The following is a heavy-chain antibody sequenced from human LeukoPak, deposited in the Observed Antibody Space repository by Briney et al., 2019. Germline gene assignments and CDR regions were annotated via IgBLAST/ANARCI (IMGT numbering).Heavy chain of an antibody. Sequence: KPSQTLSLTCTVSGGSISSGNYYWSWIRQHPGKGLEWIGYIYYTGSTYYNPSLKSRISISAGTSKNQFSLNLNSVTAADTAVYYCARGGLLWFGETRPFDYWGQGTLVTVSS. D-gene: IGHD3-10*01. CDR2: IYYTGST. V-gene: IGHV4-31*03. J-gene: IGHJ4*02. CDR1: GGSISSGNYY. CDR3: ARGGLLWFGETRPFDY.